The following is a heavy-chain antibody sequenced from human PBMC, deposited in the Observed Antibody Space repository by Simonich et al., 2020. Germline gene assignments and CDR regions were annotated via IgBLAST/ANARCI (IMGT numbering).Heavy chain of an antibody. V-gene: IGHV4-38-2*01. CDR3: ARVGYSNYYYYGMDV. CDR1: GYSISSGYY. Sequence: QVQLQESGPGLVKPSETLSLTCAVSGYSISSGYYWGWIRQPPGKGLEWIGSIYHSGSTYYNPPLKSRVTISVDTSKNQFSLKLSSVTAADTAVYYCARVGYSNYYYYGMDVWGQGTTVTVSS. CDR2: IYHSGST. J-gene: IGHJ6*02. D-gene: IGHD6-13*01.